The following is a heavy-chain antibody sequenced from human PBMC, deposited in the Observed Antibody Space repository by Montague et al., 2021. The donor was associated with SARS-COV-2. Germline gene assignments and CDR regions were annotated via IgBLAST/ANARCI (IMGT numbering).Heavy chain of an antibody. V-gene: IGHV6-1*01. CDR3: TQERGPGRTTWHYFDY. CDR2: TYYRSKWYN. J-gene: IGHJ4*02. CDR1: GDSVSSNIAA. Sequence: CAISGDSVSSNIAAWNWIRQSPSRGLEWLGRTYYRSKWYNDYAVSVRSRITISPDTSKNQLSLQLNSVTPEDTAVYYCTQERGPGRTTWHYFDYWGQGTPVTVSS. D-gene: IGHD3-10*01.